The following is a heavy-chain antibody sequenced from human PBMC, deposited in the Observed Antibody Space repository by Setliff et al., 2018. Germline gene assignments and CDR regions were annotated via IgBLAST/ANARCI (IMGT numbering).Heavy chain of an antibody. D-gene: IGHD5-18*01. J-gene: IGHJ4*02. CDR2: INAGNDDT. V-gene: IGHV1-3*03. CDR1: GYTFTDYS. Sequence: GASVKVSCKASGYTFTDYSIHWVRQAPGQRLEWMGWINAGNDDTQLSQDFQGRLTITTDTSASTAYMELSSLRSEDMAVYFCARGPTYNYGIWDYWGQGTLVTVSS. CDR3: ARGPTYNYGIWDY.